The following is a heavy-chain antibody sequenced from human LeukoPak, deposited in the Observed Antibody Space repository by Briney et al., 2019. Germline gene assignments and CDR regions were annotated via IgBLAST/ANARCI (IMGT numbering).Heavy chain of an antibody. D-gene: IGHD3-22*01. V-gene: IGHV5-51*01. Sequence: GESLKISCKGSGYSFTSYWIGWVRQMPGKGLEWMGIIYPGDSDTRYSPSFQGQVTISADKSISTAYLQWSSLKASDTAMYYCARHKPYYYDTNYYYCMDVWGKGTTVTVSS. J-gene: IGHJ6*03. CDR1: GYSFTSYW. CDR2: IYPGDSDT. CDR3: ARHKPYYYDTNYYYCMDV.